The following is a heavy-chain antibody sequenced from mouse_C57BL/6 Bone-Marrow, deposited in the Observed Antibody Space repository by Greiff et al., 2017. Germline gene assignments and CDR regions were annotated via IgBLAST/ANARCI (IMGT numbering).Heavy chain of an antibody. CDR2: IDPSDSYT. CDR1: GYTFTSYW. D-gene: IGHD1-1*01. Sequence: VQLQQPGPELVMPGASVKLSCKASGYTFTSYWMHWVKQRPGQGLEWIGEIDPSDSYTNYNQKFKGKSTLTVDKSSSTAYMQLSSVTSEDSAVYYCARKGGSAIAYGGQGTLVTVSA. J-gene: IGHJ3*01. V-gene: IGHV1-69*01. CDR3: ARKGGSAIAY.